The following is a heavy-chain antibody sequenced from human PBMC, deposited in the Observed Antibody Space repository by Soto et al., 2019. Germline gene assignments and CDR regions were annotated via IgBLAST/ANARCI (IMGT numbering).Heavy chain of an antibody. V-gene: IGHV3-23*01. CDR1: GFTFSSYA. D-gene: IGHD3-3*01. Sequence: GGSLRLSCAASGFTFSSYAMSWVRQAPGKGLEWVSAISGSGGSTYYADSVKGRFTISRDNSKNTLYLQMNSLRAEDTAVYYCAKGLLEWPNYYYYYMDVWGKGTTVTVSS. CDR3: AKGLLEWPNYYYYYMDV. CDR2: ISGSGGST. J-gene: IGHJ6*03.